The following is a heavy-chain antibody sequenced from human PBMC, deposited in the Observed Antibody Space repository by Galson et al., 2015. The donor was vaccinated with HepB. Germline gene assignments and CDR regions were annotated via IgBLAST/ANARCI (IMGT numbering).Heavy chain of an antibody. CDR2: ISYDGNNK. Sequence: SLRLSCAASGFTFSSYGMHWVRQAPGKGLEWVALISYDGNNKYYPDSVKGRFTISRDNSKNTLSLQMNSLRADDTAVYFCAKGPSYDILAPYYYYGMDVWGQGTTVTVSS. J-gene: IGHJ6*02. CDR3: AKGPSYDILAPYYYYGMDV. CDR1: GFTFSSYG. V-gene: IGHV3-30*18. D-gene: IGHD3-9*01.